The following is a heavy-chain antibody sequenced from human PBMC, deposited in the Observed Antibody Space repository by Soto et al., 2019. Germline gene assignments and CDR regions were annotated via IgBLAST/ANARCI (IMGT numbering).Heavy chain of an antibody. CDR3: ARGPYCSGGTCFGSQSAFDI. Sequence: QVQLVESGGGVVQPGTSLRLSCAASGFTFSSYAMHWVRQAPGKGLEWVAVVSFDGYNKYYADSVKGRFTISRDNSKNPXYXXMNSLRPEDTAVYYCARGPYCSGGTCFGSQSAFDIWGQGTMVTVSS. J-gene: IGHJ3*02. V-gene: IGHV3-30-3*01. CDR1: GFTFSSYA. CDR2: VSFDGYNK. D-gene: IGHD2-15*01.